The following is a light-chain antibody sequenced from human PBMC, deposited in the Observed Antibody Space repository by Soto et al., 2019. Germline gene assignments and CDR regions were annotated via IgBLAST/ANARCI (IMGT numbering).Light chain of an antibody. CDR1: QSVSRSY. V-gene: IGKV3-15*01. Sequence: EIVFTQPPGPLSLSPGDRATLSCKASQSVSRSYLGWYQQKPGQAPRLIIYGASTRATGIPARFSGSGSGTEFTLTISSLQSEDFAVYYCQQYNNWPRTLGQGTKVDIK. CDR2: GAS. J-gene: IGKJ1*01. CDR3: QQYNNWPRT.